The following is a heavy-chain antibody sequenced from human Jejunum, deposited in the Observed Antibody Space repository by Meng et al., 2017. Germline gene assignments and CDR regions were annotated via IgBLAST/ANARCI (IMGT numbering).Heavy chain of an antibody. D-gene: IGHD1-26*01. Sequence: VQWRGSGPGVGTAWDTFSLTCTFSGGSGGRSGYQWGWIRQPPGRGLEWIGYANTNYHPAPMRRVTISLDTSRKLFSLSLTSVTAADTAVYYCARDSMGSLDYWGQGSLVTVSS. V-gene: IGHV4-61*08. CDR3: ARDSMGSLDY. CDR2: ANT. J-gene: IGHJ4*02. CDR1: GGSGGRSGYQ.